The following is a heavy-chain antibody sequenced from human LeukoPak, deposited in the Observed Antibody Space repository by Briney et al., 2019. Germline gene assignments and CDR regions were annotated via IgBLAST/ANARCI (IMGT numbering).Heavy chain of an antibody. CDR2: ISYDGSDK. J-gene: IGHJ4*02. CDR3: AKIYGSGSLWYYFDY. CDR1: GFTFSSYG. V-gene: IGHV3-30*18. D-gene: IGHD3-10*01. Sequence: PGRSLRLSCAASGFTFSSYGMHWVRQAPGKGLEWVALISYDGSDKDYADSVKGQFTISRDNSKNTLYLQMNSLRAEDTAVYYCAKIYGSGSLWYYFDYWGQGTLVTVSS.